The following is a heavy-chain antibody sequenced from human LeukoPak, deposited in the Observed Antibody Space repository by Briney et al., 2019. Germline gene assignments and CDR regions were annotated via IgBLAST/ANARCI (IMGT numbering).Heavy chain of an antibody. D-gene: IGHD4-17*01. CDR1: GGSISSYY. V-gene: IGHV3-11*01. CDR3: ASEDDYGGNSGEY. J-gene: IGHJ4*02. Sequence: GTLSLTCTVSGGSISSYYWSWIRQAPGKGLEWVSYISSSGSTIYYADSVKGRFTISRDNAKNSLYLQMNSLRAEDTAVYYCASEDDYGGNSGEYRGQGTLVTVSS. CDR2: ISSSGSTI.